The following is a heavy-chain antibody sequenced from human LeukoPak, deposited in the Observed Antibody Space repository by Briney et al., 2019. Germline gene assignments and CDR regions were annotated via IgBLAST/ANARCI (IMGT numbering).Heavy chain of an antibody. J-gene: IGHJ6*02. CDR2: IWYDGTNE. CDR3: ARERESGSNYYYYGLDV. V-gene: IGHV3-33*01. D-gene: IGHD3-10*01. CDR1: GFTFKNYG. Sequence: GGSLRLSCITSGFTFKNYGMYWVRQAPGKGLEWVAVIWYDGTNEWYGDSVKGRFTISRDNSKNTLYLQMNRLRPEDTAVYYCARERESGSNYYYYGLDVWGQGTTVTVSS.